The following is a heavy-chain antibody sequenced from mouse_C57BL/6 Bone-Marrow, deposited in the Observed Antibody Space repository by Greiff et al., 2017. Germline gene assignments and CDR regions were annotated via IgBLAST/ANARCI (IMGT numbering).Heavy chain of an antibody. Sequence: EVQLQESGPGLVKPSQSLSLTCSVTGYSITSGYYWNWIRQSPGNKLEWMGYISYDGSNNYNPSFKNRISITSDTSTNQSFLKLNSLTTEDTATYDCARELLPLYYFDYWGQGTTLTVSS. CDR1: GYSITSGYY. CDR2: ISYDGSN. CDR3: ARELLPLYYFDY. D-gene: IGHD2-3*01. V-gene: IGHV3-6*01. J-gene: IGHJ2*01.